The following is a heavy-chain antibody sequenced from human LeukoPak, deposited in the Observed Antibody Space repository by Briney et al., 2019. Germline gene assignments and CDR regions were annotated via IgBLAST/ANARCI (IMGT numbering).Heavy chain of an antibody. CDR1: GYTFTGYY. CDR3: ASGDSSGWYNGGFGYYFDY. CDR2: INPNSGGT. D-gene: IGHD6-19*01. Sequence: ASVKVSCKASGYTFTGYYMHWVRQAPGQGLEWMGWINPNSGGTNYAQKFQGKVTMTRDTSISTAYMELSSLRSEDTAVYYCASGDSSGWYNGGFGYYFDYWGQGTLVTVSS. J-gene: IGHJ4*02. V-gene: IGHV1-2*02.